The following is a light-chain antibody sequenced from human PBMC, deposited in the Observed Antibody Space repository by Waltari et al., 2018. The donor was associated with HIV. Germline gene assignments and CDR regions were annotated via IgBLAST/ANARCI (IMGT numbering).Light chain of an antibody. CDR3: AAWDDSLNAWV. CDR1: SSNLGSNS. V-gene: IGLV1-44*01. CDR2: SNN. Sequence: QSVLTQPPSASGTPGQRVSISCSGSSSNLGSNSLNWYQQLPGTAPKLLIYSNNQRPSGVPDRFSGSKSGTSASLAISGLQSEDEADYYCAAWDDSLNAWVFGGGTKLTVL. J-gene: IGLJ3*02.